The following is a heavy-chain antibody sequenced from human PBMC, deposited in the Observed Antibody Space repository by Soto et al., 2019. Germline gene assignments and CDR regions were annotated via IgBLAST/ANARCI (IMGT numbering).Heavy chain of an antibody. V-gene: IGHV4-59*01. Sequence: QVQLQESGPGLVRPSETLSLTCTVSGGSISGYYWSWIRQPPGKGLEWIGYIYYSGTTSYNPSLNSRVTVSVDTSKIQFSLQVNSVTAADTAVYYCARESYYGSGATVVAYWGQGTLVTVSS. J-gene: IGHJ4*02. D-gene: IGHD3-10*01. CDR1: GGSISGYY. CDR2: IYYSGTT. CDR3: ARESYYGSGATVVAY.